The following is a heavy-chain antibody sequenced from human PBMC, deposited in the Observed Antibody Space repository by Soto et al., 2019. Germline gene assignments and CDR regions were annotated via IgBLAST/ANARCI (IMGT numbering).Heavy chain of an antibody. CDR2: ISTYNGDT. CDR1: GYSFTTYG. D-gene: IGHD2-8*01. Sequence: QVQLVQSGAEVKKPGASVRVSCKASGYSFTTYGVTWVRQAPGQGLEWMGWISTYNGDTRVAQQHQGRVTLTTDTSTNAAHMELRSLRSDDTAIYYCARTEGRSTRGDYWGQGILVTVSS. V-gene: IGHV1-18*01. CDR3: ARTEGRSTRGDY. J-gene: IGHJ4*02.